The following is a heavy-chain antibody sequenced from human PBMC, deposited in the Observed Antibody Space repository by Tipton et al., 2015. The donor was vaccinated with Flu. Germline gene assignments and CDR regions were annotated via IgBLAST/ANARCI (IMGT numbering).Heavy chain of an antibody. Sequence: QVQLVQSGAEVKKPGASVTVSCKASGYTFTSYYMHWVRQVPGQGLEWMGIINPRGDYTTYAQKFQGRVTMASDTSTSTVYMELSSLRSEDTAVYYCAGEVGGYNYATGWLDPWGQGTLVTVSS. V-gene: IGHV1-46*01. CDR2: INPRGDYT. J-gene: IGHJ5*02. D-gene: IGHD5-24*01. CDR1: GYTFTSYY. CDR3: AGEVGGYNYATGWLDP.